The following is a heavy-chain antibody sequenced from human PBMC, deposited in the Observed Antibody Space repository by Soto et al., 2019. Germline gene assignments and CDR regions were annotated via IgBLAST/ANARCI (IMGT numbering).Heavy chain of an antibody. V-gene: IGHV3-73*01. J-gene: IGHJ5*02. CDR2: IRSKADSYAT. CDR1: GFTLSGSI. CDR3: TSQYCGGDCSRVDP. D-gene: IGHD2-21*02. Sequence: PGGSLRLSCAASGFTLSGSIIHWVRQASGKGLEWVGRIRSKADSYATAYAASVKGRFTISRDDSKNTAYLQMNSLKTEDTAVYYCTSQYCGGDCSRVDPWGQGTLVTVSS.